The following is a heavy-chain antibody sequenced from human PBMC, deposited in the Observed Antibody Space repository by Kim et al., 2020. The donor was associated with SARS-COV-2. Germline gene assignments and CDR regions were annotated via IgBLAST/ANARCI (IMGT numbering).Heavy chain of an antibody. CDR1: GGSFSGYY. Sequence: SETLSLTCAVYGGSFSGYYWSWIRQPPGKGLEWIGEINHSGSTNYNPSLKSRVTISVDTSKNQFSLKLSSVTAADTAVYYCARDGLLWFGNWYFDLWGRGTLVTVSS. CDR2: INHSGST. V-gene: IGHV4-34*01. CDR3: ARDGLLWFGNWYFDL. J-gene: IGHJ2*01. D-gene: IGHD3-10*01.